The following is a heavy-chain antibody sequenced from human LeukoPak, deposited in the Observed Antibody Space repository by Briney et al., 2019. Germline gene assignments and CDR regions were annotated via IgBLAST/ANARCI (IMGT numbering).Heavy chain of an antibody. CDR1: GYTFTSYG. CDR2: MNPNSGNT. J-gene: IGHJ3*02. D-gene: IGHD3-22*01. CDR3: ARGSFVYYYDSSGYYSDAFDI. V-gene: IGHV1-8*03. Sequence: ASVKVSCKASGYTFTSYGISWVRQAPGQGLEWMGWMNPNSGNTGYAQKFQGRVTITRNTSISTAYMELSSLRSEDTAVYYCARGSFVYYYDSSGYYSDAFDIWGQGTMVTVSS.